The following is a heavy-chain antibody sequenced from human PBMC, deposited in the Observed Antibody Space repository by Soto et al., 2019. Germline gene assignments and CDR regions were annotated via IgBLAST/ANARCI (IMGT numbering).Heavy chain of an antibody. D-gene: IGHD6-13*01. CDR1: GGSIISVSG. CDR2: IYHSGSS. V-gene: IGHV4-4*02. CDR3: ARGETQQQRDH. Sequence: TQCVRWGVLGGSIISVSGRRLIRQPPGKGLQWIGEIYHSGSSKYNPSLKSRVIISVDKSKNQFSLKVSSVTAADTAVYYCARGETQQQRDHWGKGTLVPVSS. J-gene: IGHJ1*01.